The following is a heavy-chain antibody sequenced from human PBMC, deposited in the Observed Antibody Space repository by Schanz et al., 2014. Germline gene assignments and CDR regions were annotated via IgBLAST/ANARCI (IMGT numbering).Heavy chain of an antibody. CDR1: GFTFSSYS. D-gene: IGHD2-21*01. J-gene: IGHJ3*02. CDR3: ARDGYSVVVISPTESFDI. Sequence: EVHLLESGGGLVQPGGSLRLSCTASGFTFSSYSMNWVRQAPGKGLEWVSYISGSSRTIYYADSVKSRFTISRDNSRNTLYLQMNSLRAEDTAVYYCARDGYSVVVISPTESFDIWGQGTMVTVSP. CDR2: ISGSSRTI. V-gene: IGHV3-48*01.